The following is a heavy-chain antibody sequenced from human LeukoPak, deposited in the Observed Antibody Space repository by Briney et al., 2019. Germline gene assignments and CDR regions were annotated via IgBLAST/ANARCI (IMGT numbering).Heavy chain of an antibody. CDR1: GFTFSSYW. J-gene: IGHJ3*02. D-gene: IGHD1-26*01. V-gene: IGHV3-74*01. CDR2: IKSDGRST. CDR3: ARGGSPPEALGDAFDI. Sequence: GGSLRLSCAASGFTFSSYWIHWVRQAPGKGLEWVSGIKSDGRSTRYADSVKGRFTISRDNAKNTLYLQMSSLRAEDTAVYYCARGGSPPEALGDAFDIWGQGTMVTVSS.